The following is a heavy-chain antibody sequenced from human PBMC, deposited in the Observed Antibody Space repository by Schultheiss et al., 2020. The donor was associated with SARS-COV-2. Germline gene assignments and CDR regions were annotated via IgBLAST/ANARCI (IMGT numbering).Heavy chain of an antibody. CDR2: ISSSSSYI. CDR3: ARLGCSSTSCYTTDY. J-gene: IGHJ4*02. D-gene: IGHD2-2*02. CDR1: GFTFNNFA. V-gene: IGHV3-21*04. Sequence: GGSLRLSCIVSGFTFNNFAMSWVRQAPGRGLEWVSSISSSSSYIYYADSVKGRFTISRDNSKNTLYLQMNSLRAEDTAVYYCARLGCSSTSCYTTDYWGQGTLVTVSS.